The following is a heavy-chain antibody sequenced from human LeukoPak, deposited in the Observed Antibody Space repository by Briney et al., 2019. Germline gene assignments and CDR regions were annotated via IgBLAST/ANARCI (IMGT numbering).Heavy chain of an antibody. CDR2: IWYDGTNK. CDR1: GFTFSSYA. J-gene: IGHJ6*02. V-gene: IGHV3-33*01. D-gene: IGHD3-10*01. Sequence: GGSLRLSCAASGFTFSSYAMHWVRQAPGKGLEWVAVIWYDGTNKNYVDSVKGRFTISRDNSKNTLYLQMNSLRAEDTAIYYCARDYYGSGSDYYYGMDVWGQGTTVTVSS. CDR3: ARDYYGSGSDYYYGMDV.